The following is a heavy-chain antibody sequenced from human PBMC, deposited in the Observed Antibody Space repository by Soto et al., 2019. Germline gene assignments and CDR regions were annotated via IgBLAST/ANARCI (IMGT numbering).Heavy chain of an antibody. Sequence: QVQLQESGPGLVKPSGTLSLTCAVSGGSISSSNWWSWVRQPPGKGLERVGESYHSGSTNYNPSPKSRITISVDKYKNQISLTLSSVTAADTDVYYGARSTGSGTTIDSWGQGTLVTVSS. CDR1: GGSISSSNW. J-gene: IGHJ4*02. CDR3: ARSTGSGTTIDS. D-gene: IGHD4-17*01. V-gene: IGHV4-4*02. CDR2: SYHSGST.